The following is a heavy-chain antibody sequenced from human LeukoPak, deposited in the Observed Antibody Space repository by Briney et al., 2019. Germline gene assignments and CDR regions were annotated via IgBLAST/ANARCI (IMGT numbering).Heavy chain of an antibody. CDR3: ARRALVVVPAAIKGFDY. V-gene: IGHV4-34*01. CDR1: GGSFSGYY. J-gene: IGHJ4*02. Sequence: SETLSLTCAVYGGSFSGYYWSWIRQPPGKGLEWIGEINHSGSTNYNPSLKSRVTISVDTSKNQFSPKLSSVTAADTAVYYCARRALVVVPAAIKGFDYWGQGTLVTVSS. CDR2: INHSGST. D-gene: IGHD2-2*02.